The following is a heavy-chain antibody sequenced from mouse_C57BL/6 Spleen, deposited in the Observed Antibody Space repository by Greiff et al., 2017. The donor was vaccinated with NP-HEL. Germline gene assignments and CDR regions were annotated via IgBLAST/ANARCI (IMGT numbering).Heavy chain of an antibody. D-gene: IGHD1-1*02. V-gene: IGHV1-76*01. Sequence: VQLQQSGAELVRPGASVKLSCTASGYTFTDYYINWVKQRPGQGLEWIARIFPGSGNTYYNEKFKGKATLTAEKSSSTAYMQLSSLTSEDSAVYFCARSVYYSGAWFAYWGQGTLVTVSA. CDR2: IFPGSGNT. J-gene: IGHJ3*01. CDR3: ARSVYYSGAWFAY. CDR1: GYTFTDYY.